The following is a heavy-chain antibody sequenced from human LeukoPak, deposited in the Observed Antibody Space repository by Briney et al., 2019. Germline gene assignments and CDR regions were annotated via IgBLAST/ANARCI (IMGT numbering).Heavy chain of an antibody. CDR1: GDSISSRSYY. V-gene: IGHV4-61*05. J-gene: IGHJ5*02. CDR3: ARAPFVLTGTTYNWFDP. D-gene: IGHD1-7*01. CDR2: IYYSGST. Sequence: SETLSLTCTVSGDSISSRSYYWGWIRQPPGKGLEWIGYIYYSGSTNYNPSLKSRVTISVDTSKNQFSLKLSSVTAADTAVYYCARAPFVLTGTTYNWFDPWGQGTLVTVSS.